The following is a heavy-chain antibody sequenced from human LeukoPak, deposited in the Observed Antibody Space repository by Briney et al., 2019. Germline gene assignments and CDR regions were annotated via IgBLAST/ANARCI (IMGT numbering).Heavy chain of an antibody. CDR1: GYTLTELS. CDR2: FDPEDGET. D-gene: IGHD3-3*01. CDR3: ATGVEYYDFWSGYYPFDY. V-gene: IGHV1-24*01. J-gene: IGHJ4*02. Sequence: ASVKVSCKVSGYTLTELSMHWVRQAPGKGLELMGGFDPEDGETIYAKKFQGRVTMTEDTSTDTAYMELSSLRSEDTAVYYCATGVEYYDFWSGYYPFDYWGQGTLVTVSS.